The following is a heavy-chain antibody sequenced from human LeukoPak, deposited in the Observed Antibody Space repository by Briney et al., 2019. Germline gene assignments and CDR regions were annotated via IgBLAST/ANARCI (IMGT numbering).Heavy chain of an antibody. CDR1: GFTFSSYW. D-gene: IGHD3-3*01. Sequence: GGSLRLSCAASGFTFSSYWMSWVRQAPGKGLEWVANIKQDGSEKYYVDSVKGRFTISRDNAKNSLYLQMNSLRDEDTAVYYCARDGSVSDFWSGYYFDYWGQGTLVTVSS. CDR2: IKQDGSEK. J-gene: IGHJ4*02. CDR3: ARDGSVSDFWSGYYFDY. V-gene: IGHV3-7*01.